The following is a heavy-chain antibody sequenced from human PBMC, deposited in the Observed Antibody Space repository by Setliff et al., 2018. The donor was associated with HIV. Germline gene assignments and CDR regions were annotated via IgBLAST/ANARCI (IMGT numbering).Heavy chain of an antibody. Sequence: SVKVSCKASGGPFATYVINWVRQAPGQGLEWMGRIVPIFGPGDYAQTFEGRITIMADRSTTTVHMELSGLTSDDTAMYYCARRVIAVPGTDDAFDIWGHGTMVTVSS. D-gene: IGHD6-19*01. V-gene: IGHV1-69*06. CDR1: GGPFATYV. J-gene: IGHJ3*02. CDR3: ARRVIAVPGTDDAFDI. CDR2: IVPIFGPG.